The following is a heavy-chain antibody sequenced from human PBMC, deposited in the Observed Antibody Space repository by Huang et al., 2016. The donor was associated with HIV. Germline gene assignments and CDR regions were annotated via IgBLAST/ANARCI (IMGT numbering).Heavy chain of an antibody. CDR2: ITSNGGST. CDR3: ARGYGSGSPYFDL. V-gene: IGHV3-64*07. CDR1: GFTFNTYA. D-gene: IGHD3-10*01. Sequence: EVQLVESGGGLVQPGGSLRLSCAASGFTFNTYAMNWVRQAPGKGLEYGSGITSNGGSTYHADSVKGRFTIARDNPKNTLFLQMGSLRAEDMAVYYCARGYGSGSPYFDLWGRGTLVTVSS. J-gene: IGHJ2*01.